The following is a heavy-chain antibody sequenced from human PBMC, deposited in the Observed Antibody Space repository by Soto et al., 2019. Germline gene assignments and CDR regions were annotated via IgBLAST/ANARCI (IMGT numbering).Heavy chain of an antibody. D-gene: IGHD2-15*01. CDR3: ARGIVVVVAATPADYYYGMDV. V-gene: IGHV1-69*12. Sequence: QVQLVQSGAEVKKPGSSVKVSCKASGGTFSSYAISWVRQAPGQGLEWMGGIIPIFGTANYAQKFQGRVTITADESTSTAYMELSSLGSEDTAVYYCARGIVVVVAATPADYYYGMDVWGQGTTVTVSS. CDR2: IIPIFGTA. J-gene: IGHJ6*02. CDR1: GGTFSSYA.